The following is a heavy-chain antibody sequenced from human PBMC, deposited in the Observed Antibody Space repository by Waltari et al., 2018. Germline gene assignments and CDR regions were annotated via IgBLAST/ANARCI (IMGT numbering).Heavy chain of an antibody. J-gene: IGHJ4*02. CDR3: AAVAWHYSVRIDY. Sequence: QVQLQESGPGLVKPSETLSLTCAVFGHSIRSKYFWGWIRQPPGKGLEWIGTTHHDGTTFYSPSLQNRITISLDTSNNQFSLRLRSMTAADTAVYYCAAVAWHYSVRIDYWGQGTLVTVSS. CDR2: THHDGTT. D-gene: IGHD6-19*01. V-gene: IGHV4-38-2*01. CDR1: GHSIRSKYF.